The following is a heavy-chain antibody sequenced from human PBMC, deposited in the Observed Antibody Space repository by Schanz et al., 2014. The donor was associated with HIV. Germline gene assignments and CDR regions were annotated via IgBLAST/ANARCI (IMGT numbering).Heavy chain of an antibody. CDR1: GGHFASFG. Sequence: QVELVQSGPEVKKPGSSVKVSCKASGGHFASFGVSWVRQAPGQGLEWMGGIIPVFGTRNYAQRFQGRVTITADDSISTAYMEVSSLRSEDTAVYYCATGPGLVGAIDYWGQGALVSVSS. V-gene: IGHV1-69*01. CDR3: ATGPGLVGAIDY. CDR2: IIPVFGTR. D-gene: IGHD1-26*01. J-gene: IGHJ4*02.